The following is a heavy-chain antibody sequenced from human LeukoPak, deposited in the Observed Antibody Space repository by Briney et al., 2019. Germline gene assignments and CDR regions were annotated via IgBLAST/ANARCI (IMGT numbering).Heavy chain of an antibody. CDR3: ARDTPARIVGATDYYFDY. Sequence: PGGSLRLSCAASGFTVSSNYMSWVRQAPGKGLEWVSVIYSGGSTYYADSVKGRFTISRDNSKNTLYLQMNSLRAEDTAVYYCARDTPARIVGATDYYFDYWGQGTLVTVSS. V-gene: IGHV3-53*05. J-gene: IGHJ4*02. D-gene: IGHD1-26*01. CDR1: GFTVSSNY. CDR2: IYSGGST.